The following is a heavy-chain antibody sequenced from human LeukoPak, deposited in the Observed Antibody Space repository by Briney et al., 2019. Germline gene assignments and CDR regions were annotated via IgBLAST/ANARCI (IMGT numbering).Heavy chain of an antibody. V-gene: IGHV3-13*01. J-gene: IGHJ4*02. CDR3: ASLRMAAVDTGVDY. CDR2: IGTAGDT. D-gene: IGHD6-13*01. Sequence: PGGSLRLSCATSGFTFSSYAMHWVRQATGKGLEWVSAIGTAGDTYYPGSVKGRFTISRDNAKKSLYLQMNSLRAEDTAVYHCASLRMAAVDTGVDYWGQGTLVTVSS. CDR1: GFTFSSYA.